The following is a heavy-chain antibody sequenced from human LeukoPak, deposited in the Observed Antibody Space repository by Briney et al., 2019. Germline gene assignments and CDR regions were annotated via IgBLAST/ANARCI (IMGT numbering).Heavy chain of an antibody. D-gene: IGHD2-2*01. V-gene: IGHV4-4*09. CDR1: GDSLGTYY. CDR3: ARWALKGYYADV. Sequence: PSETLSLTCTISGDSLGTYYWTWIRQPPGKGLEWIGYIYLGVSTNYNPSLNSRVTLSVDTSKNQFSLRLTSLTAADTATYYCARWALKGYYADVWGTGTTVIVSS. J-gene: IGHJ6*04. CDR2: IYLGVST.